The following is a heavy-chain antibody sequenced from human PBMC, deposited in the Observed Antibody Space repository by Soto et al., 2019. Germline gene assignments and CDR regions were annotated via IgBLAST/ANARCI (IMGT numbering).Heavy chain of an antibody. Sequence: QITLKESGPPLVKPTQTLTLTCTFSGFSLSTSGVGVGWIRQPPGKALAWLTLIYWDDNKRYSPSLKSSLTITRDTSKNQVVLRLTNTDPVDTATYYCARTYYYGQTWFAPWGQGTLVTVSS. CDR1: GFSLSTSGVG. J-gene: IGHJ5*02. CDR3: ARTYYYGQTWFAP. CDR2: IYWDDNK. V-gene: IGHV2-5*02. D-gene: IGHD3-10*01.